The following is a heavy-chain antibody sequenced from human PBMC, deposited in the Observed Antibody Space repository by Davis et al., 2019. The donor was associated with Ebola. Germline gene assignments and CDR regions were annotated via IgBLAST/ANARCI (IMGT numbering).Heavy chain of an antibody. CDR2: ISYDGSNK. Sequence: GESLKISCAASGFTFSSYGMHWVRQAPGKGLEWVAVISYDGSNKYYADSVKGRFTISRDNSKNTLYLQMNSLRAEDTAVYYCARDATLGGMDVWGQGTTVTVSS. CDR3: ARDATLGGMDV. J-gene: IGHJ6*02. CDR1: GFTFSSYG. V-gene: IGHV3-30*03.